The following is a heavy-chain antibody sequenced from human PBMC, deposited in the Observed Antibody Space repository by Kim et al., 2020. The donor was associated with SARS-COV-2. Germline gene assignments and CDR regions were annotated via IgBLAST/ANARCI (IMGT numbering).Heavy chain of an antibody. CDR3: ARGRGDGYNRDY. V-gene: IGHV4-59*08. Sequence: SETLSLTCTVSGGSISSYYWSWIRQPPGKGLEWIGSIYYSGSSTYNPSLKSRVTISLDTSKNQFSLKLSSVTAADTAVYYCARGRGDGYNRDYWGQGTLVTVSS. CDR1: GGSISSYY. D-gene: IGHD3-10*01. J-gene: IGHJ4*02. CDR2: IYYSGSS.